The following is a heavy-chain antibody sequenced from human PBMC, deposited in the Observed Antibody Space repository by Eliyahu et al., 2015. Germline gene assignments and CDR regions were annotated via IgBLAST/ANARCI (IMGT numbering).Heavy chain of an antibody. Sequence: QVQLQESGPGLVKPSETLSLTCTVSGGXISSYYWXWIRQPPGKGLEWIGYIYYSGSTNYNPSLKSRVTISVDTSKNQFSLKLSSVTAADTAVYYCARHGLGGYYYYGMDVWGQGTTVTVSS. V-gene: IGHV4-59*01. CDR3: ARHGLGGYYYYGMDV. J-gene: IGHJ6*02. CDR1: GGXISSYY. D-gene: IGHD1-26*01. CDR2: IYYSGST.